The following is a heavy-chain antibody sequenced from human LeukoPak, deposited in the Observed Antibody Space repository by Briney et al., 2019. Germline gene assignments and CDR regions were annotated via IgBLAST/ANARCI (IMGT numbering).Heavy chain of an antibody. Sequence: AGESLKISCKGSGYSFTSYWIGWVRQMPGKGLEWMGIIYPGDSDTRYSPYFQGQVTISADKSISTAYLQWSSLQASDTAMYYCARCPLEDKEQLVEIWFDPWGQGTLVTVSS. J-gene: IGHJ5*02. V-gene: IGHV5-51*01. CDR2: IYPGDSDT. CDR1: GYSFTSYW. CDR3: ARCPLEDKEQLVEIWFDP. D-gene: IGHD6-13*01.